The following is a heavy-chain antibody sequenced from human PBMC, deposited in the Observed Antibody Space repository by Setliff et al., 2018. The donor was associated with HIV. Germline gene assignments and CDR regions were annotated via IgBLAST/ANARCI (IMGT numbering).Heavy chain of an antibody. D-gene: IGHD1-26*01. CDR2: IKSKTDGGTT. Sequence: GESLKISCAASGFTFSHAWMTWVRQAPGKGLEWVGRIKSKTDGGTTDYAAPVKGRFTISRDDSKNTLYLQMNSLQAEDTAVYYCTPWRELGGVWGQGTPVTVSS. CDR1: GFTFSHAW. CDR3: TPWRELGGV. V-gene: IGHV3-15*01. J-gene: IGHJ4*02.